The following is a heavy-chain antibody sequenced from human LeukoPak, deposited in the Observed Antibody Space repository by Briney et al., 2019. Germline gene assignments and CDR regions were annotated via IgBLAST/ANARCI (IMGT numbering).Heavy chain of an antibody. CDR3: TKSGWFPFLEY. Sequence: QTGGSLRLSCAASGFTFGSYIMNWVRQVPGEGLEWVSGLSGSGVTTYYADSVKGRFTISRDNSKNTLYLQMNSLRVEDTAMYYCTKSGWFPFLEYWGQGILVTVSS. CDR2: LSGSGVTT. CDR1: GFTFGSYI. V-gene: IGHV3-23*01. D-gene: IGHD6-19*01. J-gene: IGHJ4*02.